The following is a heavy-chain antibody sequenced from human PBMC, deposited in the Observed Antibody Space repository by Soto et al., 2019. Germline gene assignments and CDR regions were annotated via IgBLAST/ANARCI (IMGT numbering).Heavy chain of an antibody. J-gene: IGHJ5*02. CDR3: ARTSSGPDNWFDP. CDR2: IRFDGTNT. D-gene: IGHD3-22*01. Sequence: GGSLRLSCAASGIIFTGYGMHWVRQAPGQGLEWVAVIRFDGTNTYYADSVKGRFTISRDNSKNTLYLQMNSLRAEDTAVYYCARTSSGPDNWFDPWGQGTLVTVSS. CDR1: GIIFTGYG. V-gene: IGHV3-33*01.